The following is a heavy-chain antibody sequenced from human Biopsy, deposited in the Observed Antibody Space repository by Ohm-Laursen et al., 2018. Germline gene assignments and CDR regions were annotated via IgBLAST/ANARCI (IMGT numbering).Heavy chain of an antibody. CDR3: AKGGHKAWLDS. V-gene: IGHV1-46*01. CDR1: GHTLTGHY. Sequence: ASVRVSCKASGHTLTGHYMHWVRQAPGQGLEWMGIINPSGGSTDYAQKFQGRVTMTRDTSTSTVYMELISLRSDDTAVYYCAKGGHKAWLDSWGQGALVTVSS. D-gene: IGHD1-26*01. J-gene: IGHJ5*01. CDR2: INPSGGST.